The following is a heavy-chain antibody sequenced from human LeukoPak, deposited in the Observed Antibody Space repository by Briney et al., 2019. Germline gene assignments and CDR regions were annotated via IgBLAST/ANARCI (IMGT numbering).Heavy chain of an antibody. Sequence: SETLSLTCTVSGGSISSYYWSWIRQPPGKGLERIGYIYYSGSTNYNPSLKSRVTISVDTSKNQFSLKLSSVTAADTAVYYCARDYGDYGLDYWGQGTLVTVSS. CDR3: ARDYGDYGLDY. J-gene: IGHJ4*02. CDR1: GGSISSYY. D-gene: IGHD4-17*01. V-gene: IGHV4-59*01. CDR2: IYYSGST.